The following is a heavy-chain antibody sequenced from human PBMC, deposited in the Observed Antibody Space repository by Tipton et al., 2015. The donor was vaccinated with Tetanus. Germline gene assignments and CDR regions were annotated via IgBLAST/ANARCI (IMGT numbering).Heavy chain of an antibody. CDR3: ARGIDYDISGIDAF. J-gene: IGHJ4*02. CDR2: IDTNSGGT. D-gene: IGHD3-22*01. Sequence: QVQLVQSGAEVKKPGASVKVSCKASGYTFTGYYMHWVRQAPGQGLEWMGWIDTNSGGTNDAQKFQGRVTMTRETSISTAYMEVSRLRSDDSAIYYCARGIDYDISGIDAFWGQGTLVTVSS. V-gene: IGHV1-2*02. CDR1: GYTFTGYY.